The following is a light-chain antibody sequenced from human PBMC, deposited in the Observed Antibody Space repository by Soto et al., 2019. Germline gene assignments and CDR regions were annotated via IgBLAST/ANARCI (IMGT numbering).Light chain of an antibody. CDR1: QSVSSN. J-gene: IGKJ1*01. Sequence: EIVMTQSPATLSVSPGERATLSCRASQSVSSNLAWYQQRPGQAPRLLIYGASTWATGIPARFSGSGSGTEFTLTISSLQSEDFAVYYCQQYNNWPWTFGQGTQVEIK. CDR3: QQYNNWPWT. CDR2: GAS. V-gene: IGKV3D-15*01.